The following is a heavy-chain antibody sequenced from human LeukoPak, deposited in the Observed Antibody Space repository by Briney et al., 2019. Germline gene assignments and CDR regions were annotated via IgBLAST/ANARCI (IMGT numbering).Heavy chain of an antibody. CDR2: ISGSGGST. CDR1: GFTFSSYA. CDR3: AKRGVVIRVILVGFHKEAYYFDS. V-gene: IGHV3-23*01. D-gene: IGHD3-22*01. Sequence: PGGSLRLSCAASGFTFSSYAMSWVRQAPGKGLEWVSTISGSGGSTYYADSVKGRFTVSKVFSENTLYLQMNSLRAEDTAVYFCAKRGVVIRVILVGFHKEAYYFDSWGQGALVTVSS. J-gene: IGHJ4*02.